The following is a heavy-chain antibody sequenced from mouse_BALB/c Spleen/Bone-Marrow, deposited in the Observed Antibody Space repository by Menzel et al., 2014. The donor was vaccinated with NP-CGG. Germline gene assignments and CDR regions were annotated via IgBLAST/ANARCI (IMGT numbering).Heavy chain of an antibody. CDR1: GFSLTSYG. D-gene: IGHD1-1*01. Sequence: QVQLKESGPGLVAPSQSLSITCTVSGFSLTSYGVHWVRQPPGKGLGWLGVIWAGGSTNYNSALMSRLSIGKDNSKSXVFLKMNSLQTDDTAMYYCARDYYGSLYAMDYWGQGTSVTVSS. J-gene: IGHJ4*01. V-gene: IGHV2-9*02. CDR3: ARDYYGSLYAMDY. CDR2: IWAGGST.